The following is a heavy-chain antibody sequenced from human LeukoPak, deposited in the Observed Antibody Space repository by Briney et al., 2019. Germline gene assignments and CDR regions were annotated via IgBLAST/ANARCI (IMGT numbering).Heavy chain of an antibody. J-gene: IGHJ6*02. Sequence: GGSLRLSCAASGFTFSKFWMTWVRQAPGKGLEWVANIKQDGSEKSYVDSVKGRFTISRDNTKNSLYLQMNSLRVEDTAVYYCARGSGHDRVYYYGMDVWGQGTTVTVSS. CDR3: ARGSGHDRVYYYGMDV. CDR1: GFTFSKFW. D-gene: IGHD5-12*01. V-gene: IGHV3-7*03. CDR2: IKQDGSEK.